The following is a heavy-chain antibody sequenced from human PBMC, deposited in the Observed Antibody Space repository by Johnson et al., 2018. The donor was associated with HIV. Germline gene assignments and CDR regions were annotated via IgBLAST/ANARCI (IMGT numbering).Heavy chain of an antibody. CDR2: IGTAGDT. D-gene: IGHD1-26*01. Sequence: EVQLVESGGGLVQPGGSLRLSCAASGFTFSSYDMHWVRQATGKGLEWVSAIGTAGDTYYPGSVKGRFTISRENAKNSLYLQMNSLRAGDTAVYYCAKDLKWELRAFDIWGQGTMVTVSS. CDR1: GFTFSSYD. J-gene: IGHJ3*02. CDR3: AKDLKWELRAFDI. V-gene: IGHV3-13*01.